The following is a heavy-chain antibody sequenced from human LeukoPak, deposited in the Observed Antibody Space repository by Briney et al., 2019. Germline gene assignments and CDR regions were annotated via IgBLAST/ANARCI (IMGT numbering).Heavy chain of an antibody. V-gene: IGHV3-73*01. CDR3: TRDVLGYSGYVGL. D-gene: IGHD5-12*01. J-gene: IGHJ4*02. Sequence: GGSLTLSCAASGFNISESSMHWVRQASGKGLEYIGHIRKKAEDYHPAYSASVRGNLTSPSDESANPAYPQINNLQTEGTFVYYCTRDVLGYSGYVGLWGQGTLVTVSS. CDR1: GFNISESS. CDR2: IRKKAEDYHP.